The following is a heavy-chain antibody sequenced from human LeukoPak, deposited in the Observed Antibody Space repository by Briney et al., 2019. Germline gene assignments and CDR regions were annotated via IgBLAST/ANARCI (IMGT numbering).Heavy chain of an antibody. CDR3: ARWYYYETSGLYYGSFDN. CDR2: ISGSGGST. J-gene: IGHJ5*02. CDR1: GFTVSSNY. V-gene: IGHV3-23*01. D-gene: IGHD3-22*01. Sequence: GGSLRLSCAASGFTVSSNYMSWVRQAPGKGLEWVSVISGSGGSTYYTASVKGRFTISRDNSKNTLYLQMNSLRAEDTAVYYCARWYYYETSGLYYGSFDNWGQGTLVTVSS.